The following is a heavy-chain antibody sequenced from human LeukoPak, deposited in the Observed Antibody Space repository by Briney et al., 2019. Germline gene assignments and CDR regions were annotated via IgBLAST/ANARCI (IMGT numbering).Heavy chain of an antibody. CDR3: ARALPNFWSGYFVGY. D-gene: IGHD3-3*01. CDR1: GFIVSRNY. CDR2: IYSDGTT. J-gene: IGHJ4*02. Sequence: GGSLRLSCAASGFIVSRNYMNWVRQAPGKGLEGVSVIYSDGTTYYADSVEGRFTISRDNSKNTLYLQMNSLRAEDTAVYYCARALPNFWSGYFVGYWGQGTLVTVSS. V-gene: IGHV3-53*01.